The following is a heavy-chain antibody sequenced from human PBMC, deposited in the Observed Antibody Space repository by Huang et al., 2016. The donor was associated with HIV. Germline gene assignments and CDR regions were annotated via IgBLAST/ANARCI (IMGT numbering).Heavy chain of an antibody. J-gene: IGHJ6*03. V-gene: IGHV3-23*01. CDR2: TTTSGAKT. CDR3: ARRNYDGYYFYYMDV. CDR1: GFTFSNYA. Sequence: EVQLLESGGNLVQPGGSLRLSCAASGFTFSNYAMRWVRQAPGKELGWVSVTTTSGAKTYYAESVKGRFTISRDNSENTLYLQMNSLRPEDTAVYYCARRNYDGYYFYYMDVWGKGTTVIVSS. D-gene: IGHD3-22*01.